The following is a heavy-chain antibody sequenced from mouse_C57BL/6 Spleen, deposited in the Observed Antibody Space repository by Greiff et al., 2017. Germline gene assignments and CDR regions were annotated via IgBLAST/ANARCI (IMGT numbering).Heavy chain of an antibody. D-gene: IGHD2-1*01. J-gene: IGHJ4*01. CDR3: ARDYGNVPAMDY. Sequence: VQLQQPRAELVKPGASVKLSCKASGYTFTSYWMHWVKQRPGQGLEWIGMIHPNSGSTNYNEKFKSKATLTVAKSSSTAYMQLSSLTSEDSAVYYCARDYGNVPAMDYWGQGTSVTVSS. CDR1: GYTFTSYW. V-gene: IGHV1-64*01. CDR2: IHPNSGST.